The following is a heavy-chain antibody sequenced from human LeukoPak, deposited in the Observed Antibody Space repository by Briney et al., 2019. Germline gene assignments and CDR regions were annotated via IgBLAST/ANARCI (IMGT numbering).Heavy chain of an antibody. CDR3: VTETSGSFHN. CDR2: LKSISNGGIT. Sequence: GRSPRLSCAASGFTFSSYAMHWVRQAPGKGLEWVALLKSISNGGITGYAAPVKGRFTLSRDDSKNTLYLQMNSLKTEDTAVYYCVTETSGSFHNWGQGTLVTVSS. D-gene: IGHD3-10*01. V-gene: IGHV3-15*01. CDR1: GFTFSSYA. J-gene: IGHJ4*02.